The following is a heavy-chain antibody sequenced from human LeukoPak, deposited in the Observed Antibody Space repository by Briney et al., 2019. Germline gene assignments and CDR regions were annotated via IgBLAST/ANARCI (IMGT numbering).Heavy chain of an antibody. Sequence: QSGGSLRLSCAASGFPFSTYWMSWVRQAPGKGLEWVANINQDGTEKYYVDSVKGRFTISRDYAKNSLYLQMNSLRVEDTAVYYCAKGGSYRSQPYFDYWGQGTPVTVSS. CDR3: AKGGSYRSQPYFDY. D-gene: IGHD3-16*02. CDR1: GFPFSTYW. V-gene: IGHV3-7*01. CDR2: INQDGTEK. J-gene: IGHJ4*02.